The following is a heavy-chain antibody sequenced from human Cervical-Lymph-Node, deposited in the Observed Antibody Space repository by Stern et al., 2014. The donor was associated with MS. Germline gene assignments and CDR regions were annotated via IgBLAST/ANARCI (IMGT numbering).Heavy chain of an antibody. D-gene: IGHD3-10*01. CDR1: GFSLSTSGMR. V-gene: IGHV2-70*04. CDR2: IDWDDDK. CDR3: ARSTGTPIYFDY. Sequence: QVTLKESGPALVKPTQTLTLTCTFSGFSLSTSGMRVSWIRQPPGKALEWLARIDWDDDKFYSISLKSRLTISKDTSKNQVVLTMTNMDHVDTATYYCARSTGTPIYFDYWGQGTLVTVSS. J-gene: IGHJ4*02.